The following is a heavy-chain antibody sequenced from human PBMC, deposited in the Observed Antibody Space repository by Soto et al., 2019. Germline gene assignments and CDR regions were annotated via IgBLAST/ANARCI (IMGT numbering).Heavy chain of an antibody. CDR2: INAGNGNT. Sequence: ASVKVSCKASGYTFTSYAMHWVRQAPGQRLEWMGWINAGNGNTKYSQKFQGRVTITRDTSASTAYMELSSLRSEDTAVYYCARDEVSLYGSLAYYYGMDVWGQGTKVTVSS. D-gene: IGHD3-10*01. V-gene: IGHV1-3*01. CDR3: ARDEVSLYGSLAYYYGMDV. J-gene: IGHJ6*02. CDR1: GYTFTSYA.